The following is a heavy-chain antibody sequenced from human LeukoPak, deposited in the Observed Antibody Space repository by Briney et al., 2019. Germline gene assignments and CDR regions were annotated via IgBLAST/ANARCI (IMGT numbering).Heavy chain of an antibody. CDR1: GYTFTSYG. Sequence: SVKVSCKASGYTFTSYGISWVRQAPGQGLEWMGGIIPIFGTANYAQKFQGRVTITADESTSTAYMELSSLRSEDTAVYYCAREGCSSTSCYDYYYYGMDVWGQGTTVTVSS. CDR3: AREGCSSTSCYDYYYYGMDV. D-gene: IGHD2-2*01. V-gene: IGHV1-69*13. J-gene: IGHJ6*02. CDR2: IIPIFGTA.